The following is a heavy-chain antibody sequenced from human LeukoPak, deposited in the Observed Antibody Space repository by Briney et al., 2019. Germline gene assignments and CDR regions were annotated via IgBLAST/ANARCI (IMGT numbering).Heavy chain of an antibody. CDR2: IIPILGIA. V-gene: IGHV1-69*04. J-gene: IGHJ3*02. CDR1: GGTFSSYA. D-gene: IGHD3-22*01. CDR3: ARESYYDSSVHDAFDI. Sequence: SVKVSCKASGGTFSSYAISWVRQAPGQGLEWMGRIIPILGIANYAQKFQGRVTITADKSTSTAYMELSSLRPEDTAVYYCARESYYDSSVHDAFDIWGQGTMVTVSS.